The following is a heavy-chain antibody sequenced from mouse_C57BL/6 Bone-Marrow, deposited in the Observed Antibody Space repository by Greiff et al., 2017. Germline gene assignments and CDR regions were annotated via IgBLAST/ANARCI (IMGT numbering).Heavy chain of an antibody. D-gene: IGHD2-4*01. V-gene: IGHV7-3*01. J-gene: IGHJ2*01. CDR1: GFTFTDYY. CDR2: IRNKANGYTT. CDR3: ARYTRLRDFDY. Sequence: EVKLVESGGGLVQPGGSLSLSCAASGFTFTDYYMSWVRQPPGKALEWLGFIRNKANGYTTASSASVKGRFTISRVNSQNILYLQMNALRAEDSATYYCARYTRLRDFDYWGQGTTLTVSS.